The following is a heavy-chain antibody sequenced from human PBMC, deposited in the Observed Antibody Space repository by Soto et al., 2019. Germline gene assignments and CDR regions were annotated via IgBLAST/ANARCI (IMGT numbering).Heavy chain of an antibody. D-gene: IGHD2-8*01. CDR1: GGSISSGGYY. Sequence: TLSLTCTVSGGSISSGGYYWSWIRQHPGKGLEWIGYIYYSGSTYYNPSLKSRVTISVDTSKNQFSLKLSSVTAADTAVYYCARELPRVYAMGGEWFDPWGQGTLVTVSS. CDR2: IYYSGST. V-gene: IGHV4-31*03. J-gene: IGHJ5*02. CDR3: ARELPRVYAMGGEWFDP.